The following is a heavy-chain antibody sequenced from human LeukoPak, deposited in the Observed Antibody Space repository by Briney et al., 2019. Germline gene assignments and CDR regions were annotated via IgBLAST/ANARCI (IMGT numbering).Heavy chain of an antibody. Sequence: ASVKVSCKAFGGTFSSYAISWVRQAPGQGLEWMGRIIPILGIANYAQKFQGRVTITADKSTSTAYMELSSLRSEDTAVYYCARFQTTVTTVDYWGQGTLVTVSS. D-gene: IGHD4-17*01. CDR1: GGTFSSYA. J-gene: IGHJ4*02. V-gene: IGHV1-69*04. CDR2: IIPILGIA. CDR3: ARFQTTVTTVDY.